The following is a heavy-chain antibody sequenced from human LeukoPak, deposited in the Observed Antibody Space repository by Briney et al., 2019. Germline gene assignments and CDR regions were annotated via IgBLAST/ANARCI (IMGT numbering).Heavy chain of an antibody. CDR1: GGTSSSYA. J-gene: IGHJ5*02. V-gene: IGHV1-69*13. CDR3: ARVTGGRYCSTTSCYMRGWFDP. CDR2: IIPVFGTS. Sequence: ASVKVSCKASGGTSSSYAISWVRQAPGQGLEWMGGIIPVFGTSNYAQKFQGRVTITADESTRTACMELSSLGSEDTAVYYCARVTGGRYCSTTSCYMRGWFDPWGQGTLVTVSS. D-gene: IGHD2-2*02.